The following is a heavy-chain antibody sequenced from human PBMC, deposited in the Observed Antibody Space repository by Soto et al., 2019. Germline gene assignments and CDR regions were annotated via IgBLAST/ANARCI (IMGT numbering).Heavy chain of an antibody. V-gene: IGHV3-33*01. CDR1: GFTFSSYG. D-gene: IGHD2-15*01. Sequence: QVQLVESGGGVVQPGRSLRLSCAASGFTFSSYGMHWVRQAPGKGLEWVAVIWYDGNNKYYADSVKGRFTISRDNSKNTQYLQMNSLRAEYRAVYYCARDYERRLLVGHCIGDTCDRGLVDYWGQGTLVTVSS. J-gene: IGHJ4*02. CDR3: ARDYERRLLVGHCIGDTCDRGLVDY. CDR2: IWYDGNNK.